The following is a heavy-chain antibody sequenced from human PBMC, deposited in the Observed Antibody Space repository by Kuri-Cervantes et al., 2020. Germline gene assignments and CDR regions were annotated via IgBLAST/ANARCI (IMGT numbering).Heavy chain of an antibody. CDR3: AKDRLYGMDV. CDR1: GFTLSSYA. V-gene: IGHV3-23*01. Sequence: GESLKISCAASGFTLSSYAMSWVRQAPGKGLEWVSAISGSGGSTYYADSVKGRFTISRDNSKNTLYLQMNSLRAEDTAVYYCAKDRLYGMDVWGQGTTVTVSS. CDR2: ISGSGGST. J-gene: IGHJ6*02.